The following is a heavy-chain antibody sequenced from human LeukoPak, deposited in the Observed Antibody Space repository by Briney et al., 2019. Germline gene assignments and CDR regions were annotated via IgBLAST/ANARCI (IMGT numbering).Heavy chain of an antibody. CDR1: GGSFSGYY. D-gene: IGHD3-22*01. CDR3: ASYDSSGYYFDY. V-gene: IGHV4-34*01. J-gene: IGHJ4*02. Sequence: SETLSLTCAVYGGSFSGYYWSWIRQPPGKGLERIGEINHSGSTNYNPSLKSRVTISVDTSKNQFSLKLSSVTAADTAVYYCASYDSSGYYFDYWGQGTLVTVSS. CDR2: INHSGST.